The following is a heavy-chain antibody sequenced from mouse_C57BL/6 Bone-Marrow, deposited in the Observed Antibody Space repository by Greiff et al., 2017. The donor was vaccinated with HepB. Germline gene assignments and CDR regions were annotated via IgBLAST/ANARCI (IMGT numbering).Heavy chain of an antibody. CDR2: IDPENGDT. Sequence: EVKLQESGAELVRPGASVKLSCTASGFNIKDDYMHWVKQRPEQGLEWIGGIDPENGDTEYATKFQGKATITADTSSNTAYLQLSSLTSEDTAVYYCTTDLYYRSRAYWGQGTLVTVSA. V-gene: IGHV14-4*01. CDR1: GFNIKDDY. J-gene: IGHJ3*01. CDR3: TTDLYYRSRAY. D-gene: IGHD2-1*01.